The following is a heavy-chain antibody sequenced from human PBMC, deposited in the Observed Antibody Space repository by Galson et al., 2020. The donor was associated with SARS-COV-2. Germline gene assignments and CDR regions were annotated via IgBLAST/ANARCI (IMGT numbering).Heavy chain of an antibody. Sequence: SETLSLTCAVYGGSFSGYYWSWIRQPPGKGLEWIGEINHSGSTNYNPSLKSRVTISVDTSKNQFSLKLSSVTAADTAVYYCARGRGVNYGDYVRSNYYYGMDVWGQGTTVTVSS. J-gene: IGHJ6*02. D-gene: IGHD4-17*01. CDR3: ARGRGVNYGDYVRSNYYYGMDV. V-gene: IGHV4-34*01. CDR1: GGSFSGYY. CDR2: INHSGST.